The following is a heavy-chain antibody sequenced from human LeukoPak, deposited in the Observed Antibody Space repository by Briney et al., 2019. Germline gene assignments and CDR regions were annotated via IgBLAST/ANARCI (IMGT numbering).Heavy chain of an antibody. Sequence: SETLSLTCTVSGGSISSYYWSWIRQPPGKGLEWIGYLYYSGSTNYNPSLKSRVTISVDTSKNQFSLKLSSVTAADTAVYYCARDRDYYDSRGAFDIWGQGTMVTVSS. CDR3: ARDRDYYDSRGAFDI. D-gene: IGHD3-22*01. CDR2: LYYSGST. J-gene: IGHJ3*02. CDR1: GGSISSYY. V-gene: IGHV4-59*01.